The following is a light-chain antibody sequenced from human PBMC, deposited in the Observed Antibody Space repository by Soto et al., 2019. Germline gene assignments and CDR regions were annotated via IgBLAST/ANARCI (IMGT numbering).Light chain of an antibody. CDR1: QSISSW. Sequence: DIQMTQSPSTLSASVGDRVTITCRASQSISSWLAWYQQKPGKAPKVLIFDASSLDSGVPSRFSGSGSATEFTLTMSSLQPDDFATYYCQQYSTYPWTFGQGTKVDIK. CDR3: QQYSTYPWT. V-gene: IGKV1-5*01. CDR2: DAS. J-gene: IGKJ1*01.